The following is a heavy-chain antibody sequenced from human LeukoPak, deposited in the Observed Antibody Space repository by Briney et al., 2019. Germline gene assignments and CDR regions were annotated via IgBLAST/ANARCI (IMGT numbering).Heavy chain of an antibody. CDR3: ASYCSSTSCYNRGFDP. CDR1: GFTFSNYW. D-gene: IGHD2-2*02. V-gene: IGHV3-7*01. Sequence: PGGSLRLSCAASGFTFSNYWMIWVRQAPGKGLEWVANIKQDGSEKYYVDSVKGRFTISRDNAKNSLYLQMNSLRAEDTAVYYCASYCSSTSCYNRGFDPWGQGTLVTVSS. CDR2: IKQDGSEK. J-gene: IGHJ5*02.